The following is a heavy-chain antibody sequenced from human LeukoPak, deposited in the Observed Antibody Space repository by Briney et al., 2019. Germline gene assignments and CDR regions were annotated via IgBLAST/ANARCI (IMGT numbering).Heavy chain of an antibody. CDR3: ARGQLEWENYYYGMDV. D-gene: IGHD1-1*01. CDR1: GITFSNYA. CDR2: ISGSAHKI. J-gene: IGHJ6*02. V-gene: IGHV3-23*01. Sequence: PGGSLRLSCVASGITFSNYAVSWVRQAPEKGLDWVSVISGSAHKIRYADSVKGRFTISRDNSENIVYLQMNSLRAEDTAVYYCARGQLEWENYYYGMDVWGQGTTVTVSS.